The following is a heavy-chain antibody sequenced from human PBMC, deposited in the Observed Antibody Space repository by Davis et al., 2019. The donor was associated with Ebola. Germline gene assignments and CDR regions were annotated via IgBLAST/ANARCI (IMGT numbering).Heavy chain of an antibody. CDR3: AKGLDTAMVTEDY. V-gene: IGHV3-30*02. D-gene: IGHD5-18*01. CDR1: GFTVSSNY. Sequence: GGSLRLSCAASGFTVSSNYMSWVRQAPGKGLEWVAVIWYDGSNKYYADSVKGRFTISRDNSKNTLYLQMNSLRAEDTAVYYCAKGLDTAMVTEDYWGQGTLVTVSS. CDR2: IWYDGSNK. J-gene: IGHJ4*02.